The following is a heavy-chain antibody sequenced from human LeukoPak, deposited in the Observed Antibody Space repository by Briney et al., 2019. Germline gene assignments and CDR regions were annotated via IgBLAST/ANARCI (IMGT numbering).Heavy chain of an antibody. V-gene: IGHV1-46*01. Sequence: ASVKVSCKVSGYTLTELSMHWVRQAPGQGLEWRGVINTSDGGTSYAQKFQGRVTMTTDTSTTTVYMELSSLRSEDTALYYCARDDGYCGGDCYSGVDYWGQGTLVTVSS. CDR2: INTSDGGT. CDR1: GYTLTELS. J-gene: IGHJ4*02. D-gene: IGHD2-21*02. CDR3: ARDDGYCGGDCYSGVDY.